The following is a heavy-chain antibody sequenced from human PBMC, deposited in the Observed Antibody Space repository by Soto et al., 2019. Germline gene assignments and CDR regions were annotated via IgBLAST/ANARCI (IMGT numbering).Heavy chain of an antibody. Sequence: SVKVSCKASGYTFTSYGISWVRQAPGQGLEWMGRIIPILGIANYAQKFQGRVTITADKSTSTAYMELSSLRSEDTAVYYCAREVIDGTMDYWGQGTLVTVSS. D-gene: IGHD3-3*01. CDR2: IIPILGIA. V-gene: IGHV1-69*04. CDR3: AREVIDGTMDY. CDR1: GYTFTSYG. J-gene: IGHJ4*02.